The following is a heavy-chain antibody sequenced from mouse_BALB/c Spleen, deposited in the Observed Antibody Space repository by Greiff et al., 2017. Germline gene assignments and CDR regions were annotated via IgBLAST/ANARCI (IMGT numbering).Heavy chain of an antibody. Sequence: VKLQQPGAELVRPGASVKLSCKASGYTFTSYWINWVKQRPGQGLEWIGNIYPSDSYTNYNQKFKDKATLTVDKSSSTAYMQLSSPTSEDSAVYYCTQSELGPFDYWGQGTTLTVSS. CDR3: TQSELGPFDY. CDR2: IYPSDSYT. CDR1: GYTFTSYW. V-gene: IGHV1-69*02. D-gene: IGHD4-1*01. J-gene: IGHJ2*01.